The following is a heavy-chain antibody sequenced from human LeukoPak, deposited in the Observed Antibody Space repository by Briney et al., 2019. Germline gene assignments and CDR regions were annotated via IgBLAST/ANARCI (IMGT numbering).Heavy chain of an antibody. CDR2: INSDGSST. CDR3: AKVLITGTTMKKGFDC. Sequence: GGSLRLSCAASGFTFSSYWMHWVRQAPGKGLVWVSRINSDGSSTSYADSVKGRFTISRDNAKNTLYLQMDSLRAEDTAVYYCAKVLITGTTMKKGFDCWGQGTLVTVSS. V-gene: IGHV3-74*01. CDR1: GFTFSSYW. J-gene: IGHJ4*02. D-gene: IGHD1-7*01.